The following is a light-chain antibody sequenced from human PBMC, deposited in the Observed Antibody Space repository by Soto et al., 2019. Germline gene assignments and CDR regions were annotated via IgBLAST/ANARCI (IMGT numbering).Light chain of an antibody. CDR1: QSVSTK. J-gene: IGKJ1*01. V-gene: IGKV3-15*01. Sequence: EIVMTQSPATLSVSPGERATLSCRASQSVSTKLAWYQQRPGQGPRLLIYGASTRATGLPARFSGSGSGTEFTLTISSLQSEDFAVYYCQQYSSWPLTFGQGTK. CDR2: GAS. CDR3: QQYSSWPLT.